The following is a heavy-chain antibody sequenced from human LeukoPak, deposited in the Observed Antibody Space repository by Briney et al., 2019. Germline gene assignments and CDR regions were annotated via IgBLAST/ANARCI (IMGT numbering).Heavy chain of an antibody. V-gene: IGHV3-7*01. CDR2: IKQDGSEK. J-gene: IGHJ4*02. CDR1: GFTFSSYW. Sequence: PGGSLRLSCAASGFTFSSYWMSWVRQAPGKGLEWVANIKQDGSEKYYVDSVKGRFTISRDNAKNSLYLQMNSLRAEDTAVYYCARTGAWIQPTYYFDYWGQGTLVTVSS. D-gene: IGHD5-18*01. CDR3: ARTGAWIQPTYYFDY.